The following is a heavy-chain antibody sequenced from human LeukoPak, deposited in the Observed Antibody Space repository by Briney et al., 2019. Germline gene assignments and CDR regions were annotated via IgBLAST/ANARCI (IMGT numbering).Heavy chain of an antibody. Sequence: GGSLRLSCAASGFTFSDCVMSWLRQAPGKGLEWVSTITAGGGSAYYGDSVKGRFTISRDNSKNTLYLQLNSLRADDTAVYYCAKDLPGITIFGALHYWGQGALVTVS. V-gene: IGHV3-23*01. J-gene: IGHJ4*02. D-gene: IGHD3-3*01. CDR1: GFTFSDCV. CDR2: ITAGGGSA. CDR3: AKDLPGITIFGALHY.